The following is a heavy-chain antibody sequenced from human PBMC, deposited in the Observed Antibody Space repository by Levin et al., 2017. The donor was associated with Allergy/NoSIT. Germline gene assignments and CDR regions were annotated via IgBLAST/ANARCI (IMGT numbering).Heavy chain of an antibody. CDR1: GFTFSSYA. CDR3: ASAAGPTFDY. J-gene: IGHJ4*02. CDR2: ISYDGSNK. Sequence: GGSLRLSCAASGFTFSSYAMHWVRQAPGKGLEWVAVISYDGSNKYYADSVKGRFTISRDNSKNTLYLQMNSLRAEDTAVYYCASAAGPTFDYWGQGTLVTVSS. D-gene: IGHD6-13*01. V-gene: IGHV3-30*04.